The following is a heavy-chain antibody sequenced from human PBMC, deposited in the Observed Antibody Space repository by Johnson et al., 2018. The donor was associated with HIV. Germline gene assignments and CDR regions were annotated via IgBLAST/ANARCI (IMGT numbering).Heavy chain of an antibody. J-gene: IGHJ3*02. Sequence: MQLVESGGSVVRPGGSLRLSCAASGFTFDDYGMSWVRQATGKRLEWVSRINWNGGSIGYADSVKGRFTISRDNAKKSLYLQMNSLRAEDTAFYYCAREGRYCSGGSCSYAFDIWGQGTTVTVSS. CDR3: AREGRYCSGGSCSYAFDI. V-gene: IGHV3-20*04. CDR1: GFTFDDYG. D-gene: IGHD2-15*01. CDR2: INWNGGSI.